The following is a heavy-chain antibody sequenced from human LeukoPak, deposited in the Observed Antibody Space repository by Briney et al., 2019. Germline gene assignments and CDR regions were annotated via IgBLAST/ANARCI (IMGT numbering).Heavy chain of an antibody. Sequence: GGSLRLSCAASGFTFSSYAMSWVRQAPGKGLEWVSTISGSGSSTYYADSVKGRFTISRDNSKNTLYLQMNSLRAEDTAVYYCAKAGQWLVEDIDYWGQGTLVTVSS. J-gene: IGHJ4*02. CDR3: AKAGQWLVEDIDY. D-gene: IGHD6-19*01. CDR2: ISGSGSST. V-gene: IGHV3-23*01. CDR1: GFTFSSYA.